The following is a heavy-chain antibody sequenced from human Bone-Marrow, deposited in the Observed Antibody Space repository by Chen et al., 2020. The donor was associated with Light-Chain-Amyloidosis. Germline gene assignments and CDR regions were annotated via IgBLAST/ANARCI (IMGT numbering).Heavy chain of an antibody. J-gene: IGHJ4*02. CDR2: IYPDDSDA. CDR1: GYTFPNYW. Sequence: EVQLEQSGSEVIKPGESLKISCKGSGYTFPNYWIGWVRQMPGKGLAWMGVIYPDDSDARYSPSFEGQVTISADKSITTAYLQWRSLKASDTAMYYCARRRDGYNFDYWGQGTLVTVSS. V-gene: IGHV5-51*01. CDR3: ARRRDGYNFDY. D-gene: IGHD5-12*01.